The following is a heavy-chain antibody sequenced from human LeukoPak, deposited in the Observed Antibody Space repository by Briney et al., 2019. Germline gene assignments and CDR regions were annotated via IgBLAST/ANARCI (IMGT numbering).Heavy chain of an antibody. D-gene: IGHD3-22*01. J-gene: IGHJ3*02. CDR2: ISGSSSTI. V-gene: IGHV3-48*01. CDR3: ARVKWFPDAFDI. CDR1: GFTFSSYS. Sequence: GGSLRLSCAASGFTFSSYSMNWVRQAPGKGLEWVSYISGSSSTIYYADSVKGRFTISRDNAKNSLYLQMNGLRAEDTAVYYCARVKWFPDAFDIWGQGTMVTVSS.